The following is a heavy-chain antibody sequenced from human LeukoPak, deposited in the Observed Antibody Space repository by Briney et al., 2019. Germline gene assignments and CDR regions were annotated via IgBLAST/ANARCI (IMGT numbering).Heavy chain of an antibody. CDR3: ARYTQTPGD. Sequence: GGSLRLSCAASGFTFSDYYMSWVRQAPGKGLEWVASIKQDGSDKYYVDSVKGRFTISRDNAENSLYLQMNSLRAEDTAVYYCARYTQTPGDWGQGTLVTVSS. CDR2: IKQDGSDK. J-gene: IGHJ4*02. CDR1: GFTFSDYY. V-gene: IGHV3-7*04. D-gene: IGHD7-27*01.